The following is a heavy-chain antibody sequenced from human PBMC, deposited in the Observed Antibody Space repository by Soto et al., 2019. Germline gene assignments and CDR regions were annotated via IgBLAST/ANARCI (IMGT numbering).Heavy chain of an antibody. V-gene: IGHV6-1*01. CDR3: ARDFGSSGWFEGDYYYYGMDV. CDR1: GDSVSSNSAA. CDR2: TYYRSKWYN. D-gene: IGHD6-19*01. J-gene: IGHJ6*02. Sequence: SQTLSLTCAISGDSVSSNSAAWNWIRQSPSRGLERLGRTYYRSKWYNDYAVSVKSRITINPDTSKNQFSLQLNSVTPEDTAVYYCARDFGSSGWFEGDYYYYGMDVWGQGTTVTVSS.